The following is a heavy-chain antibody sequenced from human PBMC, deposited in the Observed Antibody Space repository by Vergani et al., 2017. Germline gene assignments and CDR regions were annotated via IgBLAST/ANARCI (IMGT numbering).Heavy chain of an antibody. CDR1: GFTFSNYN. CDR3: ARDKIAAASMGDY. V-gene: IGHV3-21*01. D-gene: IGHD6-13*01. CDR2: ISSSSTYI. Sequence: EVQLVESGGGLVKPGGSLRLSCAASGFTFSNYNMNWVRQAPGKGLEWVSSISSSSTYISYADSVKGRFSISRDNAKNSLHLQMNSLRVEDTAIYYCARDKIAAASMGDYWGQGTLSPSPQ. J-gene: IGHJ4*02.